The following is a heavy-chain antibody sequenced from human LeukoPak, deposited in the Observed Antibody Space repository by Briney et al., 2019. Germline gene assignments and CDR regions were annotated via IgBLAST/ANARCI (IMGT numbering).Heavy chain of an antibody. CDR2: ITHSGST. J-gene: IGHJ5*02. CDR1: SGSFSDYY. D-gene: IGHD2-15*01. Sequence: KPSETQSLTCAVYSGSFSDYYWSWIRQPPGKGLEWIGEITHSGSTNYNPSLKGRVTISVDTSKNQFSLKLSSATGADTAVYYCARELMVAATFDWFDPWGQGTLVTVSS. CDR3: ARELMVAATFDWFDP. V-gene: IGHV4-34*01.